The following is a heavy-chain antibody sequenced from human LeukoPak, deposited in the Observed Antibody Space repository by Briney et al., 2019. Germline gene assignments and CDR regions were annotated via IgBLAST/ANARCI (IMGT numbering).Heavy chain of an antibody. V-gene: IGHV1-18*01. Sequence: ASVKVSCKASGYTFTSYGISWVRQAPGQGLEWMGWISAYNGNTNYAQKLQGRVTMTTGTSTSTAYMELRSLRSDDTAVYYCARWFGGFALYYYYGMDVWGQGTTVTVSS. J-gene: IGHJ6*02. D-gene: IGHD3-10*01. CDR2: ISAYNGNT. CDR3: ARWFGGFALYYYYGMDV. CDR1: GYTFTSYG.